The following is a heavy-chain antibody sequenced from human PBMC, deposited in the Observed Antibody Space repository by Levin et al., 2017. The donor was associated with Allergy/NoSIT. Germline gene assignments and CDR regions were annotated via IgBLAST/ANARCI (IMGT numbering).Heavy chain of an antibody. J-gene: IGHJ5*02. CDR3: ARDQGNWNDDPPRNWFDP. V-gene: IGHV1-2*02. CDR2: INPNSGGT. Sequence: ASVKVSCKASGYTFTGYYMHWVRQAPGQGLEWMGWINPNSGGTNYAQKFQGRVTMTRDTSISTAYMELSRLRSDDTAVYYCARDQGNWNDDPPRNWFDPWGQGTLVTVSS. D-gene: IGHD1-1*01. CDR1: GYTFTGYY.